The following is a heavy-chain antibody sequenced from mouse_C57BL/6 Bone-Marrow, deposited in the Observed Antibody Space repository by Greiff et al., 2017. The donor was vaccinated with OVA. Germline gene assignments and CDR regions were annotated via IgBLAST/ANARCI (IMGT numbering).Heavy chain of an antibody. D-gene: IGHD3-3*01. Sequence: QVQLKQPGAELVRPGSSVKLSCKASGYTFTSYWMDWVKQRPGQGLEWIGNIYHSDSETHYNQKFKDKATLTVDKSSSTAYLQLSSLTSYDAAVYYCARRGAGNYFDDWGQGTTLTVSS. CDR1: GYTFTSYW. J-gene: IGHJ2*01. CDR2: IYHSDSET. V-gene: IGHV1-61*01. CDR3: ARRGAGNYFDD.